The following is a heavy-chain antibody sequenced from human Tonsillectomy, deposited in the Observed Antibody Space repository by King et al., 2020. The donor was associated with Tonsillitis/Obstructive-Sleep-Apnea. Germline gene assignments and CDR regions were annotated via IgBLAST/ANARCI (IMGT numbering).Heavy chain of an antibody. CDR3: ARADGDYENFDY. CDR2: INWNGGST. CDR1: GFTFHDYA. D-gene: IGHD4-17*01. V-gene: IGHV3-20*04. Sequence: VQLVESGGGVVRPGGSLRLSCAASGFTFHDYAMNWVRQAPGKGLEWVSGINWNGGSTGYGDSVKGRFTISRDNAKNSLYLQMNSLRAEDTALYYCARADGDYENFDYWGQGTLVTVSS. J-gene: IGHJ4*02.